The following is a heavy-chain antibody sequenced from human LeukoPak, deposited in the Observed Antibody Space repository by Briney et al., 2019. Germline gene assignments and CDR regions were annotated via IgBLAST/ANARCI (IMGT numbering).Heavy chain of an antibody. D-gene: IGHD2-2*02. CDR3: ARLYCSSTSCYTGIGY. Sequence: GGSLRLSCAASGFTFSSYSMNWVRQAPGKGLEWVSSISSSSSYIYYADSVKGRFTISRDNAKNSLYLQMNSPRAEDTAVYYCARLYCSSTSCYTGIGYWGQGTLVTVSS. CDR1: GFTFSSYS. J-gene: IGHJ4*02. V-gene: IGHV3-21*01. CDR2: ISSSSSYI.